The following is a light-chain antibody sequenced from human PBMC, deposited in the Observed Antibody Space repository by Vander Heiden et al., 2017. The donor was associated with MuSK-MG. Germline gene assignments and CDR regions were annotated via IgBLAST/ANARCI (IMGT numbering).Light chain of an antibody. J-gene: IGLJ2*01. CDR1: KIGSKS. Sequence: SYVLTQPPSVSVAPGQTARITCGGSKIGSKSVHWYQLRPGQAPVLVIYDDGVRPSGIPERFSGSNSGNSATLTLSRVEAGDEADYYCQVWDSYSVVFGGGTKLTVL. CDR2: DDG. CDR3: QVWDSYSVV. V-gene: IGLV3-21*02.